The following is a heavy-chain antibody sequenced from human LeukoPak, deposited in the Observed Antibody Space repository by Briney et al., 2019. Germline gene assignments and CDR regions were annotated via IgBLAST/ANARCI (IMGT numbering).Heavy chain of an antibody. J-gene: IGHJ4*02. CDR2: INPNSGGT. D-gene: IGHD6-13*01. V-gene: IGHV1-2*06. Sequence: ASVKVSCKAPGYTFTGYYMHWVRQAPEQGLEWMGRINPNSGGTNYAHKFQGRVTINRDTSISTAYMELSRLRSDDTAVYYCARGVTRNGLAAGGLGYWGQGTLVTVSS. CDR3: ARGVTRNGLAAGGLGY. CDR1: GYTFTGYY.